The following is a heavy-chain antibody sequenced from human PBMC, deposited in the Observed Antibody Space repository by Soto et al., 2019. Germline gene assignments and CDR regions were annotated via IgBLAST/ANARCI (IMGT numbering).Heavy chain of an antibody. Sequence: GGSLRLSCAASGFTFSSYGMHWVRQAPGKGLEWVAVIWYDGSNKYYADSVKGRFTISRDNSKNTLYLQMNSLRAEDTAVYYCARDLFFRGMMGQLDYYYYYGMDVWGQGTTVTVSS. CDR2: IWYDGSNK. J-gene: IGHJ6*02. CDR1: GFTFSSYG. D-gene: IGHD6-6*01. V-gene: IGHV3-33*01. CDR3: ARDLFFRGMMGQLDYYYYYGMDV.